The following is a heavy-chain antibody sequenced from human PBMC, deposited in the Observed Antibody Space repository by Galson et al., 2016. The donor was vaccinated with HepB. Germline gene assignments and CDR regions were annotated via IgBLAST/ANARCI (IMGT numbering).Heavy chain of an antibody. V-gene: IGHV3-21*01. CDR1: GFTFSNYN. CDR2: ISSSGSYI. J-gene: IGHJ4*02. CDR3: ARGNAGHELSPFDY. Sequence: SLRLSCAASGFTFSNYNINWVRQAPGKGLEWVSSISSSGSYIYYAASVKGRFTISRDNAKNSLYLQMNSLTADDTAVYLCARGNAGHELSPFDYWGQGTLVTVSS. D-gene: IGHD1-26*01.